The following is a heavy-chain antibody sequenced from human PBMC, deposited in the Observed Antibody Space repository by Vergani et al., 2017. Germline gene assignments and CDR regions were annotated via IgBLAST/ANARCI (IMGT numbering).Heavy chain of an antibody. CDR2: IKQDGSEK. J-gene: IGHJ6*02. V-gene: IGHV3-7*01. D-gene: IGHD3-10*01. CDR3: ARDSPVRGYYYYYGMDV. Sequence: EVQLVESGGGLVQPGGSLRLSCAASGFTFSSYWMSWVRQAPGKGLEWVANIKQDGSEKYYVDSVKGRFTISRDNAKNSLYPQMNSLRAEDTAVYYCARDSPVRGYYYYYGMDVWGQGTTVTVSS. CDR1: GFTFSSYW.